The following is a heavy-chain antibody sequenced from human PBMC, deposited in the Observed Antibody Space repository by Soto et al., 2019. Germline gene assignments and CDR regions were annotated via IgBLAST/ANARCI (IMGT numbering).Heavy chain of an antibody. CDR1: GFIFSSAW. D-gene: IGHD2-2*01. V-gene: IGHV3-15*07. CDR3: AGNPPSNSPGIDY. CDR2: IKSKTNGGTT. J-gene: IGHJ4*02. Sequence: EVQLVESGGGLAKPGGSLRLSCEASGFIFSSAWMNWVRQTPGKGLEWVGHIKSKTNGGTTDYAAPVKGRFTISRDDSKNTLYLQMNCLKTEDTAVYYCAGNPPSNSPGIDYWCQGTLVTVSS.